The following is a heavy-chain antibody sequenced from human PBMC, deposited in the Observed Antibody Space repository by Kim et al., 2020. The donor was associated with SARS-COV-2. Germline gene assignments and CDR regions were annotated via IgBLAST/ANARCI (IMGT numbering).Heavy chain of an antibody. Sequence: GGSLRLSCAASGFTFSDYYMSWIRQAPGKGLEWVSYISSSSSYTNYADSVKGRFTISRDNAKNSLYLQMNSLRAEDTAVYYCATDSLVVVAATRYYGMDVWGQGTTVTVSS. CDR3: ATDSLVVVAATRYYGMDV. V-gene: IGHV3-11*05. D-gene: IGHD2-15*01. J-gene: IGHJ6*02. CDR2: ISSSSSYT. CDR1: GFTFSDYY.